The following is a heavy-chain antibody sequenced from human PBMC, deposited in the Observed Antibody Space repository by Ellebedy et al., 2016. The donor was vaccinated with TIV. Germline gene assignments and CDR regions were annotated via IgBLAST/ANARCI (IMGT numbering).Heavy chain of an antibody. CDR3: ASSSSGGGFNP. D-gene: IGHD6-13*01. V-gene: IGHV3-53*01. CDR2: IYSGGST. Sequence: GESLKISXAASGFTVSSNYMSWVRQAPGKGLEWVSVIYSGGSTYYADSVKGRFTISRDNSKNTLYLQMNSLRAEDTAVYYCASSSSGGGFNPWGQGTLVTVSS. CDR1: GFTVSSNY. J-gene: IGHJ5*02.